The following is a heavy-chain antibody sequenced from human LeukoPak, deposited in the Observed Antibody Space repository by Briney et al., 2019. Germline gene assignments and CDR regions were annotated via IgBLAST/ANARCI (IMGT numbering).Heavy chain of an antibody. CDR1: GVSFSGYY. D-gene: IGHD2-15*01. CDR2: INHSGST. Sequence: PSETLSLTCAVYGVSFSGYYWSWIRQPPGKGLEWIGEINHSGSTNYNPSLKSRVTISVDTSKNQFSLKLSSVTAADTAVYYCARVWGYCFPWGQGTLVTVSS. V-gene: IGHV4-34*01. CDR3: ARVWGYCFP. J-gene: IGHJ5*02.